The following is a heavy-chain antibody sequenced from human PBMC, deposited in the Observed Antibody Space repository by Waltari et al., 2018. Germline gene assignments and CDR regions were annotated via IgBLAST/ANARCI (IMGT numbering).Heavy chain of an antibody. CDR3: ARCGIRQLGGDWFDP. J-gene: IGHJ5*02. Sequence: QVQLQESGPGLVKPSETLSLTCTVSGGSISSYYWSWIRQPPGKGLEWIGYIYYSGSTNSHPSLKSRVTISVDTSKNQFSLKLSSVTAADTAVYYCARCGIRQLGGDWFDPWGQGTLVTVSS. CDR1: GGSISSYY. D-gene: IGHD1-1*01. CDR2: IYYSGST. V-gene: IGHV4-59*01.